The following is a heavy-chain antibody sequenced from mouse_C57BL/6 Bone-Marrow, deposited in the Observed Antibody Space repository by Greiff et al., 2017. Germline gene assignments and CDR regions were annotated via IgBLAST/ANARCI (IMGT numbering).Heavy chain of an antibody. J-gene: IGHJ4*01. CDR3: ARFGGNYVVFYAMDY. CDR1: GYSFTDYN. D-gene: IGHD2-1*01. Sequence: VQLKESGPELVKPGASVKISCKASGYSFTDYNMNWVKQSNGKSLEWIGVINPNYGTTSYNQKFKGKATLTVDQSSSTAYMQLNSLTSEDSAVYYCARFGGNYVVFYAMDYWGQGTSVTVSS. CDR2: INPNYGTT. V-gene: IGHV1-39*01.